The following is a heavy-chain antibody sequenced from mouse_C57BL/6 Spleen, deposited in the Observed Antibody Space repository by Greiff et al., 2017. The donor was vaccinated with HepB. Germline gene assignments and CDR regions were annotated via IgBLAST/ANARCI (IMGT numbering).Heavy chain of an antibody. V-gene: IGHV1-67*01. CDR1: GYTFTDYA. J-gene: IGHJ2*01. CDR3: ARGNGYDYGSSYYFDY. D-gene: IGHD1-1*01. CDR2: ISTYYGDA. Sequence: VKLMESGPELVRPGVSVKISCKGSGYTFTDYAMHWVNQSHAKSLEWIGVISTYYGDASYNQKFKDKATMTVDKSSSTAYMELAILTSEDSAVYYCARGNGYDYGSSYYFDYWGQGTTLTVSS.